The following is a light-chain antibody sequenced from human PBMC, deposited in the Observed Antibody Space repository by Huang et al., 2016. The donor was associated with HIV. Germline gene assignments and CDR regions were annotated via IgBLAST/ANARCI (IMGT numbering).Light chain of an antibody. CDR3: QQHYGRQST. J-gene: IGKJ1*01. CDR2: WAS. Sequence: IVMTQSPESLAVSLGERASINCKSSQSLLYRSNNKIYLAWYQKKQGHPPTLLIYWASVRDVGVPERFSGGGSGTNFTLTINSLQADDVAVYYCQQHYGRQSTFGQGT. CDR1: QSLLYRSNNKIY. V-gene: IGKV4-1*01.